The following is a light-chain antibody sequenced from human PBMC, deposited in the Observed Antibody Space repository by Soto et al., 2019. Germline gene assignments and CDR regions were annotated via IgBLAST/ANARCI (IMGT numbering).Light chain of an antibody. CDR1: QSIRSTF. V-gene: IGKV3-20*01. J-gene: IGKJ1*01. CDR3: QQYDSSPAT. CDR2: GAS. Sequence: EIVLTQSPGTLSLSPGERATLSCSASQSIRSTFSAWYQQKPGQAPRLLIYGASSRATGVPERFSGSGSGTEFTLTISRLEPEDFAVYYCQQYDSSPATFGQGTKVDIK.